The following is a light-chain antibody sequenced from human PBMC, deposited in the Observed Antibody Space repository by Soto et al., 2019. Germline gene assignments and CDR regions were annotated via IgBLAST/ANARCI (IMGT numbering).Light chain of an antibody. Sequence: EIGLSLSLGTLSLSPGERATLSCRASQSVSNNYLAWYQQKPGQAPRLLIYGASNRATGIPDRFSGSGSGTDFTLTISRLEPEDFAVYYCQQYGSSGTFGQGTKVDIK. J-gene: IGKJ1*01. CDR1: QSVSNNY. CDR3: QQYGSSGT. V-gene: IGKV3-20*01. CDR2: GAS.